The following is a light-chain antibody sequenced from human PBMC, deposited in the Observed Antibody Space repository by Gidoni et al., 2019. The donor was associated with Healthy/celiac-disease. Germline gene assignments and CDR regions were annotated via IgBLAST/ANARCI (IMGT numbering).Light chain of an antibody. CDR3: QQYNSDSWT. CDR2: KAS. V-gene: IGKV1-5*03. J-gene: IGKJ1*01. CDR1: QSISSW. Sequence: DIQMTQSPSTLSASVGDRVTITCRASQSISSWLAWYQQKPGKAPKLLSYKASSLESGGPSRFSGSGPGTEVTLTISSLQPDDFATYYCQQYNSDSWTFGQGTKVEIK.